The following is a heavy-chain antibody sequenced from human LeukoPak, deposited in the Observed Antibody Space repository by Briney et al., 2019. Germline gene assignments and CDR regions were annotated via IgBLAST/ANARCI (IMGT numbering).Heavy chain of an antibody. V-gene: IGHV3-23*01. D-gene: IGHD3-10*01. J-gene: IGHJ4*02. CDR1: GITLSNYG. CDR3: AKRGVVIRAVIIVGFHKEAYYFDY. Sequence: GSLRLSCAIPGITLSNYGMSWVRQASGKGLELVAGIRYSGCSTNYADSVKGRFPIPRDNPKNTLYLQMNSLRAEDTGVYFCAKRGVVIRAVIIVGFHKEAYYFDYWGQGALVTVSS. CDR2: IRYSGCST.